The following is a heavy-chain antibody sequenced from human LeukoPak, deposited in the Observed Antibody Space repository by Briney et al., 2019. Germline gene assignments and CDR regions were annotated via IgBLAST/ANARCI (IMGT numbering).Heavy chain of an antibody. Sequence: PSETLSLTSTVSGGSISRYYWNWIRQPPGKGLEWIGYIYNTGSTNNNPSLKSRVTISVDTSKNQFSLELSSVTAADTAVYYCARGLVNSSWYYDYWGQGTLVTVSS. CDR3: ARGLVNSSWYYDY. CDR1: GGSISRYY. D-gene: IGHD6-13*01. V-gene: IGHV4-59*01. CDR2: IYNTGST. J-gene: IGHJ4*02.